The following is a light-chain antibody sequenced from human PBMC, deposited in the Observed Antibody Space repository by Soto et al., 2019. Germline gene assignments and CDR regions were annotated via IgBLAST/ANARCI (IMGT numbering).Light chain of an antibody. CDR2: GAS. CDR1: QSVSSS. Sequence: EIVLTQSPGTLSLSPGEGATLSCRASQSVSSSLAWYQQKRGQAPRLLIHGASSRATGIPDRFSGSGSGTDFTLTISRLEPEDFAVYYCQQYGVSPRTFGQGTKVEVK. J-gene: IGKJ1*01. V-gene: IGKV3-20*01. CDR3: QQYGVSPRT.